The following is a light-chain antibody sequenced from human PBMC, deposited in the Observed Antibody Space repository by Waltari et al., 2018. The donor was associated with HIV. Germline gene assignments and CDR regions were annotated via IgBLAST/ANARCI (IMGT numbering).Light chain of an antibody. CDR1: QSVSSSY. CDR2: GAS. Sequence: EIVLTQSPGTRSLSPGERATLPCRASQSVSSSYLAWYQQKPGQAPRLLIYGASSRATGIPDRFSGSGSGTDFTLTISRLEPEDFAVYYCQQYGSSQFTFGPGTKVDIK. J-gene: IGKJ3*01. CDR3: QQYGSSQFT. V-gene: IGKV3-20*01.